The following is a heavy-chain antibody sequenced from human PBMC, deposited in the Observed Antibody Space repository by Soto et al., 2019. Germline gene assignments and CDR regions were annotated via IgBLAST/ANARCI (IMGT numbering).Heavy chain of an antibody. J-gene: IGHJ6*02. Sequence: SETLSLTCTVSGGSISSSSYYWGWIRQPPGKGLEWIGSIYYSGSTHYNPSLKSRVTIPVDTSKNQFSLKLSSVTAADTAVYYCARIGYFDWLLYETDYYYGMDVWGQGTTVT. D-gene: IGHD3-9*01. CDR1: GGSISSSSYY. CDR2: IYYSGST. CDR3: ARIGYFDWLLYETDYYYGMDV. V-gene: IGHV4-39*01.